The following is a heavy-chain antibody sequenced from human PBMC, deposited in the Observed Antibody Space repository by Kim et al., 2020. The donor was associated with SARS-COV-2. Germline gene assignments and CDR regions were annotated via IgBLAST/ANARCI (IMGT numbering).Heavy chain of an antibody. D-gene: IGHD1-26*01. Sequence: LKSRVTISVDTSKTQFSLKLSSVTAADTAVYYCARHSYKRSYLGSYYFDYWGQGTLVTVSS. V-gene: IGHV4-39*01. CDR3: ARHSYKRSYLGSYYFDY. J-gene: IGHJ4*02.